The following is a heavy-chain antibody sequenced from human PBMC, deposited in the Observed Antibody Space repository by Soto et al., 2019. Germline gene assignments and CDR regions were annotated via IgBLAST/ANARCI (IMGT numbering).Heavy chain of an antibody. J-gene: IGHJ5*02. D-gene: IGHD4-17*01. Sequence: QVQLVQSGAEVKKPGSSVKVSCKASGGTFSSYTISWVRQAPGQGLEWMGRIIPILGIANYAQKFQGRVTITADKSTSTAYMELSSLRSEDTAVYYCARGDENGDYVLVNCFDPWGQGTLVTVSS. CDR3: ARGDENGDYVLVNCFDP. CDR2: IIPILGIA. CDR1: GGTFSSYT. V-gene: IGHV1-69*02.